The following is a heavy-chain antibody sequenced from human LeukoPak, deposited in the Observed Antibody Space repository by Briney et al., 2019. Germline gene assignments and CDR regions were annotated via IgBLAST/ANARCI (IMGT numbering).Heavy chain of an antibody. CDR2: ISGSGGST. J-gene: IGHJ6*02. V-gene: IGHV3-23*01. CDR1: GFTFSSYA. Sequence: PGGSLRLSCAASGFTFSSYAMSWVRQAPGKGLEWVSAISGSGGSTYYADSVKGRFTISRDNSKNTLYLQMNSLRAEDTAVYYCARVGAVAGPKHYYYGMDVWGQGTTVTVSS. D-gene: IGHD6-19*01. CDR3: ARVGAVAGPKHYYYGMDV.